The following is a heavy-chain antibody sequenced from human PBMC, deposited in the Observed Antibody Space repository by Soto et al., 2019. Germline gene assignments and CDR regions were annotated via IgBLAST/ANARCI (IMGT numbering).Heavy chain of an antibody. CDR2: IYYSGST. J-gene: IGHJ5*02. CDR1: GASISSYY. V-gene: IGHV4-59*01. CDR3: ARGDSTSWYLGHGWFDP. Sequence: QVQLQESGPGLVKPSETLSLTCTVSGASISSYYWSWIRQPPGKGLEWIGYIYYSGSTNYNPSLKRRVSISVDTSKNQFSLKLNSVTAADTAVYYCARGDSTSWYLGHGWFDPWGQGTLVTVSS. D-gene: IGHD6-13*01.